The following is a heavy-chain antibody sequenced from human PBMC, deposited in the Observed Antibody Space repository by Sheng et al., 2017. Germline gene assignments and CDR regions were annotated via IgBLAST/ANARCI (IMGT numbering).Heavy chain of an antibody. CDR2: IIPMSGTV. CDR1: GGNIKGYT. CDR3: AKEGCVSSGCFSWFDP. V-gene: IGHV1-69*01. D-gene: IGHD3-22*01. Sequence: EQLVQSGAEVKKPGSSVRVSCKASGGNIKGYTITWVRQAPGQGLEWLGRIIPMSGTVNYAQRVQGRVTISADEPTNTVYMEMASLRSEDTAVYYCAKEGCVSSGCFSWFDPWGQGTLVSVSS. J-gene: IGHJ5*02.